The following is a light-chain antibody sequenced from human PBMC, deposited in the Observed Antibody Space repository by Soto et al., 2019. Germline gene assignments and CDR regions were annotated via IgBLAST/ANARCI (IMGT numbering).Light chain of an antibody. Sequence: EILLTQSPATLSLSPGERATLSCRASQSVSSYLAWYQQRPGQAPRLLIYDASNRATGIPARFSGSGSGTDFTLTISSLEPEDFAVYYCQQRSKWPTFGQGTKV. CDR2: DAS. V-gene: IGKV3-11*01. CDR1: QSVSSY. CDR3: QQRSKWPT. J-gene: IGKJ1*01.